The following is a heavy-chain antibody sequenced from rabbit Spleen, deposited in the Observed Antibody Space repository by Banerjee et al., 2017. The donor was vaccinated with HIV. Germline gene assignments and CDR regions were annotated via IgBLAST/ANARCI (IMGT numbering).Heavy chain of an antibody. CDR2: INTATGKA. Sequence: QEQLVESGGGLVQPTGSLTLTCKASGFSFGDRDVMCWVRQAPGKGLEWIACINTATGKAVYATWAKGRFTISKTSTTVDLKMTSLTVADTATYFCARDSGSGHYIDVLFNLWGPGTLVTVS. J-gene: IGHJ4*01. V-gene: IGHV1S45*01. CDR3: ARDSGSGHYIDVLFNL. CDR1: GFSFGDRDV. D-gene: IGHD1-1*01.